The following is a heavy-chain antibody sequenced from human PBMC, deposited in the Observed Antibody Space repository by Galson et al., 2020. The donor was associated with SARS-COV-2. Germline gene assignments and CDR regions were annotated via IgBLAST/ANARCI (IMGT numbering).Heavy chain of an antibody. V-gene: IGHV3-15*01. J-gene: IGHJ4*02. CDR1: GFTFSNAW. CDR2: IKSKTDGGTT. CDR3: TTDFIGDYYGSGSPHSFDY. D-gene: IGHD3-10*01. Sequence: GGSLRLSCAASGFTFSNAWMSWVRQAPGKGLEWVGRIKSKTDGGTTDYAAPVKGRFIISRDDSKNTLYLQMNSLKTENTAVYYCTTDFIGDYYGSGSPHSFDYWGQGTLVTVSS.